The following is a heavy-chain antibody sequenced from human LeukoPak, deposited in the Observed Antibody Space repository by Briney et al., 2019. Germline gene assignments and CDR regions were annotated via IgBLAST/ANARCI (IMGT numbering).Heavy chain of an antibody. CDR1: GGSIGSYY. CDR2: ISYSGST. D-gene: IGHD3-22*01. Sequence: SETLSLTCTVSGGSIGSYYWSWIRQPPGKGPEWIGHISYSGSTNYNLSLNSRVTISVDTSSNQFYLKLSSVIGADMAVYYCARVSDSSGLDAFDIWGQGTMVTVSS. J-gene: IGHJ3*02. V-gene: IGHV4-59*12. CDR3: ARVSDSSGLDAFDI.